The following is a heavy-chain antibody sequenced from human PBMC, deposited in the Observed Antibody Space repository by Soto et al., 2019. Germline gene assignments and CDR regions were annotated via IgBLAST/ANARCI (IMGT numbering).Heavy chain of an antibody. CDR2: ISAYNGNT. D-gene: IGHD3-22*01. Sequence: RASVKVSCKASGYTFTSYGISWVRQAPGQGLEWMGWISAYNGNTNYAQKLQGRVTMTTDTSTSTAYMELRSLRSDDTAVYYCARLEVEGMYYYDSSGYYPPDWWGQGTLVTVSS. V-gene: IGHV1-18*04. CDR1: GYTFTSYG. J-gene: IGHJ4*02. CDR3: ARLEVEGMYYYDSSGYYPPDW.